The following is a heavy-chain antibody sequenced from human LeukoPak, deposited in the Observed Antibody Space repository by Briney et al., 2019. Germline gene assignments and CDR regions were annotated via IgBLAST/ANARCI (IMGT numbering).Heavy chain of an antibody. CDR3: ARIAYYYDSSGYQNTDY. Sequence: SVKVSCKASGGTFSSYAISLVRQAPGQGLEWMGGIIPIFGTANYAQKFQGRVTITADESTSTAYMELSSLRSEDTAVYYCARIAYYYDSSGYQNTDYWGQGTLVTVSS. CDR1: GGTFSSYA. V-gene: IGHV1-69*13. J-gene: IGHJ4*02. D-gene: IGHD3-22*01. CDR2: IIPIFGTA.